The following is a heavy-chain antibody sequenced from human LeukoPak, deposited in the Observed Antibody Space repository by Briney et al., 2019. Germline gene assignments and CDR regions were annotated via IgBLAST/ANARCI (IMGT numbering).Heavy chain of an antibody. CDR1: GGSFSGYY. J-gene: IGHJ6*03. Sequence: PSETLSLTCAVYGGSFSGYYWSWIRQPPGKGLEWIGEINHSGSTNYNPSLKSRVTISVDTSKNQFSLKLSSVTAADTAVYYCAREYLVYYYYYYMDVWGKGTTVTVSS. D-gene: IGHD3-10*01. CDR3: AREYLVYYYYYYMDV. V-gene: IGHV4-34*01. CDR2: INHSGST.